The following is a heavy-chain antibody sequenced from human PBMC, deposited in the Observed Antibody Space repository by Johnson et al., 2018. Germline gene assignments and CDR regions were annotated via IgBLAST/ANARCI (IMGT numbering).Heavy chain of an antibody. D-gene: IGHD3-3*01. J-gene: IGHJ3*02. CDR3: ARVGEIGAFDI. Sequence: VQLVQSGGGLVQPGGSXRLSCAASGFTFSSYDVHWVRQATGKGLEWVSAIGTAGDTYYPGSVKGRFTISRENAKNSLYLQMNSLRAGDPAVYYCARVGEIGAFDIWGQGTMVTVSS. CDR1: GFTFSSYD. V-gene: IGHV3-13*01. CDR2: IGTAGDT.